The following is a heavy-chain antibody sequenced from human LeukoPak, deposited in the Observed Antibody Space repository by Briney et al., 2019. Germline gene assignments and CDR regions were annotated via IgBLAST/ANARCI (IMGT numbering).Heavy chain of an antibody. CDR2: IYYGGST. CDR1: GGSISSGGYY. CDR3: ARVGYYGSGSNYNADYYYGMDV. Sequence: SQTLSLTCTVSGGSISSGGYYWSWIRQHPGKGLEWIGYIYYGGSTYYNPSLKSRITISVDTSQNQFSLKLSSVTAADTAVHYCARVGYYGSGSNYNADYYYGMDVWGQGTTVTVSS. V-gene: IGHV4-31*03. D-gene: IGHD3-10*01. J-gene: IGHJ6*02.